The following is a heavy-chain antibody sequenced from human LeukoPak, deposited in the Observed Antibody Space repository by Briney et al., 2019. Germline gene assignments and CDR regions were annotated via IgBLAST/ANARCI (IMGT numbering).Heavy chain of an antibody. D-gene: IGHD6-13*01. CDR2: INPNSGGT. V-gene: IGHV1-2*06. J-gene: IGHJ4*02. CDR3: ARQYSSSWYFDY. Sequence: ASVQVSCKASGYTFTGYYMHWVRQAPGQGLEWMGRINPNSGGTNYAQKFQGRVTMTRDTSTSTVYMELSSLRSEDTAVYYCARQYSSSWYFDYWGQGTLVTVSS. CDR1: GYTFTGYY.